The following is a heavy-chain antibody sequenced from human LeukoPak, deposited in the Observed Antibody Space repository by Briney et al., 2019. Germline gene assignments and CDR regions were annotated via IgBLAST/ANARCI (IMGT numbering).Heavy chain of an antibody. D-gene: IGHD3-10*01. CDR3: ARDPVAYGSGSYYSRH. J-gene: IGHJ1*01. CDR2: ISAYNGDT. Sequence: GASVKVSCKASGYTFMNYGIIWVRQAPGQGLEWMGWISAYNGDTKYAQKFQGRVTMTTDTSTSIAYMELRSLRSDDTAVYYCARDPVAYGSGSYYSRHWGQGSLVTVSS. CDR1: GYTFMNYG. V-gene: IGHV1-18*04.